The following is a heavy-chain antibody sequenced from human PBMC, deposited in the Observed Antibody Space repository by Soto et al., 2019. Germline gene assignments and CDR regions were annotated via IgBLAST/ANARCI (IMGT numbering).Heavy chain of an antibody. V-gene: IGHV3-30*03. CDR1: GFTFSSYG. D-gene: IGHD3-22*01. CDR2: ISYDGSNK. J-gene: IGHJ3*02. CDR3: AILAVVITDDAFDI. Sequence: QAGGSLRLSCAASGFTFSSYGMHWVRQAPGKGLEWVAVISYDGSNKYYADSVKGRFTISRDNSKNTLYLQMNSLRAEDTAVYYCAILAVVITDDAFDIWGQGTMVTVSS.